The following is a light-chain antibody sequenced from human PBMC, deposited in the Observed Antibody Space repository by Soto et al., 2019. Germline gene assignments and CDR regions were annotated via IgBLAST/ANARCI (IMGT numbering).Light chain of an antibody. CDR1: QSVSSSY. CDR2: GAS. Sequence: EIGLTQSPGTLSLSPGERATLSCRASQSVSSSYLAWYQQKPGQAPRLLIYGASSRATGIPDRFRGSGSGTDVTLTISRREPEDFAVYYCQQYGSSLFTFGPGTKVDIK. V-gene: IGKV3-20*01. J-gene: IGKJ3*01. CDR3: QQYGSSLFT.